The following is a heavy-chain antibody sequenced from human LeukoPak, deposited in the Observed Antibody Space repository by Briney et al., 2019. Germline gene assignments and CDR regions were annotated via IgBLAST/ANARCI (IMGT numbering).Heavy chain of an antibody. D-gene: IGHD3-9*01. Sequence: PGGSLRLSCAASGFTFDDYAMHWVRQAPGKGLEWVSGISWNSGSIGYADSVKGRFTISRDNAKNSLYLQMNTLRAEDTALYYCAKDGYDILTGSLDYWGQGPLVTVSS. J-gene: IGHJ4*02. CDR1: GFTFDDYA. CDR3: AKDGYDILTGSLDY. CDR2: ISWNSGSI. V-gene: IGHV3-9*01.